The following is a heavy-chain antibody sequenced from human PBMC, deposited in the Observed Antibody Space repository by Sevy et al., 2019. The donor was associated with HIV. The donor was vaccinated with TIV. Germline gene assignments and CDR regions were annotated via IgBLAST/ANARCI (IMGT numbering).Heavy chain of an antibody. V-gene: IGHV3-21*01. J-gene: IGHJ6*02. CDR3: ARVPLGDFWSGLSYYYYYGMDV. CDR2: ISSSSSYI. Sequence: GGSLRLSCAASGFTFSSYSMNWVRQAPGKGLEWVSSISSSSSYIYYADSVKGRFTISRDNAKNSLYLQMNSLRAEDTAVYYCARVPLGDFWSGLSYYYYYGMDVWGQGTTVTVSS. CDR1: GFTFSSYS. D-gene: IGHD3-3*01.